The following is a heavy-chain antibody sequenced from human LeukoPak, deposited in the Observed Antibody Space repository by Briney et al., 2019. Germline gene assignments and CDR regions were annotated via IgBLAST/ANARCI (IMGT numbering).Heavy chain of an antibody. D-gene: IGHD3-10*01. CDR2: ISGSGGST. J-gene: IGHJ4*02. CDR3: AKDRPLITMVRGVLFDY. CDR1: GFTFSSYG. V-gene: IGHV3-23*01. Sequence: GGSLRLSCAASGFTFSSYGMSWVRQAPGKGLEWVSAISGSGGSTYYADSVKGRFTISRDNSKNTLYLQMNSLRAEDTAVYYCAKDRPLITMVRGVLFDYWGQGTLVTVSS.